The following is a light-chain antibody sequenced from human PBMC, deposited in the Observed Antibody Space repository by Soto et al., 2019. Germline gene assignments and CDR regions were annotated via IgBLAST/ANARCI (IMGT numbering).Light chain of an antibody. CDR1: QSISSW. CDR3: QQYNSYLT. J-gene: IGKJ4*01. V-gene: IGKV1-5*01. Sequence: DIQMTQSPSTLYASVGDRVTITCRASQSISSWLAWYQQKPGKAPKLLIYDASSLESGVPSRFSGSGSGTEFSLTISSLQPDDFATYYCQQYNSYLTFGGGTKV. CDR2: DAS.